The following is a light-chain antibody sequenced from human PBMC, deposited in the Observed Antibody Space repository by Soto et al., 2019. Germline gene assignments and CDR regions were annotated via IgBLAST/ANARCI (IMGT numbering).Light chain of an antibody. CDR3: EYYGTSIT. V-gene: IGKV3-20*01. J-gene: IGKJ4*01. Sequence: EIVLTQSPGTLSLSPGERVTLSRRTSQSISNNHLAWYQQKPGQAPRLLIHGTSNRATGVPDRFSGSGSGTDFTLTFSRLEPEDFAVYYCEYYGTSITFGGGTKVDIK. CDR2: GTS. CDR1: QSISNNH.